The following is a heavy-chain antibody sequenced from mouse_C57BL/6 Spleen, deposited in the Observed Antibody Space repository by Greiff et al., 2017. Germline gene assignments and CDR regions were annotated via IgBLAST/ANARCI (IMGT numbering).Heavy chain of an antibody. V-gene: IGHV1-18*01. CDR2: INPNNGGT. D-gene: IGHD1-1*01. CDR1: GYTFTDYN. CDR3: ARRYYYGSRDYAMDY. J-gene: IGHJ4*01. Sequence: VQLKQSGPELVKPGASVKIPCKASGYTFTDYNMDWVKQSHGKSLEWIGDINPNNGGTIYNQKFKGKATLTVDKSSSTAYMELRSLTSEDTAVYYCARRYYYGSRDYAMDYWGQGTSVTVSS.